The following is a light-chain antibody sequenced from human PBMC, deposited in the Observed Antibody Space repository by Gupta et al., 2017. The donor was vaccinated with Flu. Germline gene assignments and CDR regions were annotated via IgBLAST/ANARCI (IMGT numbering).Light chain of an antibody. CDR2: LGS. V-gene: IGKV2-28*01. CDR1: QSLLHSNGYNY. CDR3: MQALQTPIT. J-gene: IGKJ5*01. Sequence: ISCRSSQSLLHSNGYNYLDWFLQKPGQAPQLLIYLGSSRASGVPDRFSGSGSGTDFTLKISRVEAEDVGVYYCMQALQTPITFGHGTRLDIK.